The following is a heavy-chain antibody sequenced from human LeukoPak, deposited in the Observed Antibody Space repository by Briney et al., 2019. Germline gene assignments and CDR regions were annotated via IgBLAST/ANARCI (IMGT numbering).Heavy chain of an antibody. V-gene: IGHV3-33*06. CDR1: GFTFSSYG. D-gene: IGHD6-19*01. CDR2: IWSDGNRK. CDR3: VKEKDSRGFFDY. J-gene: IGHJ4*02. Sequence: PGRSLRLSCAASGFTFSSYGMQWVRQAPGKGLEWVAVIWSDGNRKYHADSVKGRFTISRDNSKNTLYLQMNSLRAEDTAVYYCVKEKDSRGFFDYWGQGTLVTVSS.